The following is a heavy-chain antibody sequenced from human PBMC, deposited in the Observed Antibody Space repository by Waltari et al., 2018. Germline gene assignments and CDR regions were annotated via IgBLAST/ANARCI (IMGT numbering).Heavy chain of an antibody. J-gene: IGHJ4*02. V-gene: IGHV1-24*01. CDR2: FDPEDGET. D-gene: IGHD4-17*01. Sequence: VQLVQSVAEVKNPGASVKVSCKVSGYTLTELSMHWGRPAPGKGLEWMGGFDPEDGETIYAQKFQGRVTMTEDTSTDTAYMELSSLRSEDTAVYYCATDREGYGDYDFDYWGQGTLVTVSS. CDR3: ATDREGYGDYDFDY. CDR1: GYTLTELS.